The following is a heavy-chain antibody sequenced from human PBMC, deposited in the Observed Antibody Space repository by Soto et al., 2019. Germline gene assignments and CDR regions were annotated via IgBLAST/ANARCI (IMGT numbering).Heavy chain of an antibody. J-gene: IGHJ4*02. CDR2: IYYSGST. D-gene: IGHD1-26*01. Sequence: TLALTFSVSGDSISTYYCTWIRQSPGKGLEWIGYIYYSGSTKYNPSLKSRATISIDTSKNQFSLNLNSVTAAGTAVQYYFVSAGATDGEYWRQGARV. CDR3: FVSAGATDGEY. V-gene: IGHV4-59*01. CDR1: GDSISTYY.